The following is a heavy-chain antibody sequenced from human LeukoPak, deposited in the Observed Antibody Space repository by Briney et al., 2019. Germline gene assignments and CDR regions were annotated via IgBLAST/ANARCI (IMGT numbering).Heavy chain of an antibody. CDR2: IIPIFGTA. Sequence: SVTVSCKASGGTFSSYAISWVRQAPGQGLEWMGGIIPIFGTANYAQKFQGRVTITADESTSTAYMELSSLRSEDTAVYYCARAAAGTYDSSGYWVYWGQGTLVTVSS. J-gene: IGHJ4*02. V-gene: IGHV1-69*01. CDR3: ARAAAGTYDSSGYWVY. D-gene: IGHD3-22*01. CDR1: GGTFSSYA.